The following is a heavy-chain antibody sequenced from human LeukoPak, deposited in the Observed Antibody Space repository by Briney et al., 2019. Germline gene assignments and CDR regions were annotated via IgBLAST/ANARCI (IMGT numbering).Heavy chain of an antibody. V-gene: IGHV3-23*01. CDR1: GFTFSSYA. CDR2: ISGSGGST. CDR3: ANTAKIVVVTDYDAFDI. Sequence: PGGSLRLSCAASGFTFSSYAMSWVRQAPGKGLEWVSAISGSGGSTYYADSVKGRFTISRDNSKNTLYLQMNSLRAEDTAVYYCANTAKIVVVTDYDAFDIWGQGTMVTVSS. J-gene: IGHJ3*02. D-gene: IGHD3-22*01.